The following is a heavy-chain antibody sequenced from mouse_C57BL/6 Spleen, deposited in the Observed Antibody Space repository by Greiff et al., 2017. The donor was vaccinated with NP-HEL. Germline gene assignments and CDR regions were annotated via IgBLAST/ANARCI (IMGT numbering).Heavy chain of an antibody. J-gene: IGHJ2*01. Sequence: EVQLQQSGPELVKPGASVKISCKASGYSFTGYYMNWVKQSPEKSLEWIGEINPSTGGTTYNQKFKAKATLTVDKSSSTAYMQLKSLTSEDSAVYYCARRGPIYYGNYFDYWGQGTTLTVSS. CDR3: ARRGPIYYGNYFDY. CDR2: INPSTGGT. CDR1: GYSFTGYY. V-gene: IGHV1-42*01. D-gene: IGHD2-1*01.